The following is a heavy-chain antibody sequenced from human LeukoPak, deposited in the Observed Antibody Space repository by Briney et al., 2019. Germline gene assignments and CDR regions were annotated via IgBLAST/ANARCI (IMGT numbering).Heavy chain of an antibody. CDR1: GFTFNNYE. D-gene: IGHD1-26*01. V-gene: IGHV3-48*03. CDR3: ARGTVGATL. CDR2: ISSGGHTI. Sequence: GGSLRLSCAASGFTFNNYEMNWVRQAPGKGLEWISYISSGGHTIYYADSVKGRFTISRDNAKNSLYLQMDSLRAEHTALYYCARGTVGATLWGQGTLVTVSS. J-gene: IGHJ4*02.